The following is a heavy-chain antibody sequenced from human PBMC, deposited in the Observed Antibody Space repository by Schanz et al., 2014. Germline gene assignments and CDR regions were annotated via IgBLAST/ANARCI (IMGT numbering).Heavy chain of an antibody. CDR2: ISSSSSTI. Sequence: VQLVESGGGVVQPGRSLRLSCAASGITLSGYGLHWVRQAPGKGLEWVSYISSSSSTIYYADSVKGRFTISRDNAKNSLYLQMKSLRAEDTAVYYCAKYGGGYSYGFVEYWGQGILVTVSS. D-gene: IGHD5-18*01. J-gene: IGHJ4*02. V-gene: IGHV3-48*01. CDR1: GITLSGYG. CDR3: AKYGGGYSYGFVEY.